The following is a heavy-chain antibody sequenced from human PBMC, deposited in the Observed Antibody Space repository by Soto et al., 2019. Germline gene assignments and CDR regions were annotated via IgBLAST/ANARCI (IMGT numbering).Heavy chain of an antibody. CDR3: TIARCSGDSCYVPDY. D-gene: IGHD2-15*01. V-gene: IGHV3-23*01. CDR2: ISGSGGSP. CDR1: GFTFSSYT. Sequence: EVQVLESGGGLVQPGGSLSLSCAASGFTFSSYTMAWVRQAPGKGLEWVSSISGSGGSPNYADSVQGRFTISRDNYKNTVSLQMNSLRAEDTATYHCTIARCSGDSCYVPDYWGHGTLVIVSS. J-gene: IGHJ4*01.